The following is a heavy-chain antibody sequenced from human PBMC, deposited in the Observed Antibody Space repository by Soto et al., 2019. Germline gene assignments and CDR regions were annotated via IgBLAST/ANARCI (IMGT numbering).Heavy chain of an antibody. J-gene: IGHJ4*02. CDR2: ISADGGTT. CDR3: ARGGVQPVDY. Sequence: EVQLVESGGGLVQPGGSPRLSCAASGFTFSNYWMHWHRQVPGKGLVWVSDISADGGTTRYADSVKGQFTISSANAKNTLYLELNSLRAEDTDVYFCARGGVQPVDYWGQGTLVTVSS. V-gene: IGHV3-74*01. D-gene: IGHD6-13*01. CDR1: GFTFSNYW.